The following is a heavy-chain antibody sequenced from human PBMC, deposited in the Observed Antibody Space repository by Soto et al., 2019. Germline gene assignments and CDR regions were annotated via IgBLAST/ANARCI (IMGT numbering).Heavy chain of an antibody. CDR3: AKDSANHLEMATIIGVY. CDR2: ISGSGGST. CDR1: GFTFSSYA. Sequence: HPGGSLRLSCAASGFTFSSYAMSWVRQAPGKGLEWVSAISGSGGSTYYADSVKGRFTISRDNSKNTLYLQMNSLRAEDTAVYYCAKDSANHLEMATIIGVYWGQGTLVTVSS. J-gene: IGHJ4*02. D-gene: IGHD5-12*01. V-gene: IGHV3-23*01.